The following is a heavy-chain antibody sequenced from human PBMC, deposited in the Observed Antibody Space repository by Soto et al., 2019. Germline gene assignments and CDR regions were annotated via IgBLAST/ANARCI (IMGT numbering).Heavy chain of an antibody. V-gene: IGHV1-69*12. CDR1: GGTFSSYA. D-gene: IGHD5-18*01. J-gene: IGHJ4*02. CDR2: IIPIFGTA. CDR3: ARDVPDTAMVNEGLVD. Sequence: QVQLVQSGAEVKKPGSSVKVSCKASGGTFSSYAISWVRQAPGQGLEWMGGIIPIFGTANYAQKFQGRVTITADESTSTAYMERSSLRSEDTAVYYCARDVPDTAMVNEGLVDWGQGTLVTVSS.